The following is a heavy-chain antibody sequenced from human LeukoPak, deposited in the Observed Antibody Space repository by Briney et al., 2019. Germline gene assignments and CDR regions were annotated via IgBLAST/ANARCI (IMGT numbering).Heavy chain of an antibody. CDR3: AKGRGWLQFFDY. CDR1: GFSFSTYA. V-gene: IGHV3-23*01. D-gene: IGHD5-24*01. J-gene: IGHJ4*02. CDR2: ISGGGGST. Sequence: GGSLRLSCTASGFSFSTYAMNWVRQAPGKGLEWVSTISGGGGSTFYADSVKGRFTISRDNSKNTLYLQMNSLRAEDTAVYYCAKGRGWLQFFDYWGQGTLVTVSS.